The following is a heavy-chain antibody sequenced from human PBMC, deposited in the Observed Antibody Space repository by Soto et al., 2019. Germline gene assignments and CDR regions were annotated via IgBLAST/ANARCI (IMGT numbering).Heavy chain of an antibody. D-gene: IGHD3-10*01. Sequence: GGSLRLSCAASGFTFSSYAMSWVRQAPGKGLEWVSAISVSGGSTYYADSVKGRFTISRDNSKNTLYLQMNSLRAEDTAVYYCAKESGAKGFEPKIYYYGSGSYYRIHYWGQGILVTVSS. CDR1: GFTFSSYA. V-gene: IGHV3-23*01. CDR3: AKESGAKGFEPKIYYYGSGSYYRIHY. CDR2: ISVSGGST. J-gene: IGHJ4*02.